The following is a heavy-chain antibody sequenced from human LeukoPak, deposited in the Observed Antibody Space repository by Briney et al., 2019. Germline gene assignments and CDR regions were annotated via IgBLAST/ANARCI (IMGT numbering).Heavy chain of an antibody. Sequence: SETLTLTCGVSGYSISRGYYWGWIRQPPGNGLEWIGNIYHTGSTYYNPSLRSRVTISVDTSKNQFFLKLTSVTAADTAVYYCGRGLWECSAGWSRFFEYWGQGTLATVCS. CDR2: IYHTGST. V-gene: IGHV4-38-2*01. CDR3: GRGLWECSAGWSRFFEY. CDR1: GYSISRGYY. D-gene: IGHD6-19*01. J-gene: IGHJ4*02.